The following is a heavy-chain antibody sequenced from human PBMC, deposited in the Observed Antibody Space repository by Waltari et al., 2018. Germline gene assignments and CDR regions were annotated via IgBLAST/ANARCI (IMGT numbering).Heavy chain of an antibody. Sequence: QVQLVQSGAEVKKPGSSVKVSCKASGGTFSSYAISWVRQAPGQGLEWMGGINAGNGNTKYSQKFQGRVTITRDTSASTAYMELSSLRSEDTAVYYCARGSEWELLNYYYGMDVWGQGTTVTVSS. CDR3: ARGSEWELLNYYYGMDV. CDR1: GGTFSSYA. V-gene: IGHV1-3*01. D-gene: IGHD1-26*01. J-gene: IGHJ6*02. CDR2: INAGNGNT.